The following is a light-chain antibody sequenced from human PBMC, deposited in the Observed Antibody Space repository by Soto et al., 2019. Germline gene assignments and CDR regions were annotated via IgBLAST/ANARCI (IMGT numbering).Light chain of an antibody. Sequence: EIVMTQTPASLSVSPGERATLSCRASQSVSSTLAWYQQKPGQAPRLLIFGASTRATGIPARFSGSGSGTEFTLTISSLQSDDSAVYFCQQYNNWPPYTFGQGSNLQIK. CDR1: QSVSST. J-gene: IGKJ2*01. V-gene: IGKV3-15*01. CDR3: QQYNNWPPYT. CDR2: GAS.